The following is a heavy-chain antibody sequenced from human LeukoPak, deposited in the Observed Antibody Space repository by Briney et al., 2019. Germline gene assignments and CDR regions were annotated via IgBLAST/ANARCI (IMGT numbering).Heavy chain of an antibody. CDR3: ARVLAVAGTLDY. Sequence: GGSLRLSCAASGFTFSSYAMHWVRQAPGKGLEWVAVISYDGSNKYYADSVKGRFTISRDNSKNTLYLQMNSLRSDDTAVYYCARVLAVAGTLDYWGQGTLVTVSS. D-gene: IGHD6-19*01. CDR2: ISYDGSNK. V-gene: IGHV3-30-3*01. CDR1: GFTFSSYA. J-gene: IGHJ4*02.